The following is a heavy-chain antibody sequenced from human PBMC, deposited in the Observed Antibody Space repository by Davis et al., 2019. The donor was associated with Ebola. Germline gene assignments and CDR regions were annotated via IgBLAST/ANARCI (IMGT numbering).Heavy chain of an antibody. Sequence: SETLSLTCAVYGGSFSGYYWSWIRQPPGKGLEWIGEINHSGSTNYNPSLKSRVTISVDTSKNQFSLKLSSVTAADTAVYYCARGRDSGSLKWFDPWGQGTLVTVSS. CDR2: INHSGST. CDR3: ARGRDSGSLKWFDP. V-gene: IGHV4-34*01. J-gene: IGHJ5*02. CDR1: GGSFSGYY. D-gene: IGHD3-10*01.